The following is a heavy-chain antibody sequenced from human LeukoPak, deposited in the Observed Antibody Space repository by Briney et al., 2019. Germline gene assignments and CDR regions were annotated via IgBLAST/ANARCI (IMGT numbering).Heavy chain of an antibody. CDR1: GGSFSGYY. Sequence: SETLSLTCAVYGGSFSGYYWSWIRQPPGKGLEWIGEINHSGSTNYNPSLKSRVTISVDTSKNQFSLKLSSVTAADTAVYYCAGFGRYCSGGSCNYWGQGTLVTVSS. CDR2: INHSGST. CDR3: AGFGRYCSGGSCNY. J-gene: IGHJ4*02. V-gene: IGHV4-34*01. D-gene: IGHD2-15*01.